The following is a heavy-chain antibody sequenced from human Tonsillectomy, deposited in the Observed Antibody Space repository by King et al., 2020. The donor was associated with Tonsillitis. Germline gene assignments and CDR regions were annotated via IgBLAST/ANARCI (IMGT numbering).Heavy chain of an antibody. J-gene: IGHJ4*02. CDR1: GFTFSNAW. Sequence: EVQLQESGGGLVKPGGSLRLSCAGSGFTFSNAWMSWVRQAPGKGLEWVGRIKSKTDGGTTDYAAPVKGRFTISRDDSKKTLYLQMNSLKTEDTAVYYCTTPTFGGVIVRDYWGQGTLVTVSS. D-gene: IGHD3-16*02. CDR3: TTPTFGGVIVRDY. CDR2: IKSKTDGGTT. V-gene: IGHV3-15*01.